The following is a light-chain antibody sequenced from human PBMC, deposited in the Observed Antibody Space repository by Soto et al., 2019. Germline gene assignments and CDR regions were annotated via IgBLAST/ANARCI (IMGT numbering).Light chain of an antibody. J-gene: IGLJ2*01. CDR1: SSDVGRYKL. CDR2: DVT. CDR3: SSYTTSTTLI. Sequence: QSALTQPASVSGSPGQSITISCTGTSSDVGRYKLVSWYQQHPGKAPKLMIYDVTNRTSGVSNRFSGSKSGNTASLTISGLQAEDEADYYCSSYTTSTTLIFGGGTKLTVL. V-gene: IGLV2-14*03.